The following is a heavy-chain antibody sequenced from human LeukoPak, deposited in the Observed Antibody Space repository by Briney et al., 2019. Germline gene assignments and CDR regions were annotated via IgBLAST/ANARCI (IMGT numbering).Heavy chain of an antibody. CDR1: GFTFSSYW. CDR3: ARNSGYDPEGFDY. D-gene: IGHD5-12*01. J-gene: IGHJ4*02. CDR2: IKQDGSEK. Sequence: GGSLRLSCAASGFTFSSYWMSWGRQAPGKGLEWVANIKQDGSEKYYVDSVKGRFTVSRDNAKNSLCLQMNSLRAEDTAVYYCARNSGYDPEGFDYWGQGTLVTVSS. V-gene: IGHV3-7*01.